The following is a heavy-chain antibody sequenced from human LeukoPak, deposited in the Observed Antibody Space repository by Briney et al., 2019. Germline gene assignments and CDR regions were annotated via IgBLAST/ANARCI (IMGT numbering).Heavy chain of an antibody. Sequence: SGGSLRLSCTASGFTFSSYSMNWVRQAPGKGLEWVSSISSSSGYIYYADSVKGRFTISRDNAKNSLYLQMNSLRAEDTAVYYCARDRAEAFDIWGQGTMVTVSS. CDR1: GFTFSSYS. J-gene: IGHJ3*02. V-gene: IGHV3-21*01. CDR2: ISSSSGYI. CDR3: ARDRAEAFDI.